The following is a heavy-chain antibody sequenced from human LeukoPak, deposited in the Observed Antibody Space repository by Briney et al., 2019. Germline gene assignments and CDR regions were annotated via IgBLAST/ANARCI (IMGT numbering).Heavy chain of an antibody. J-gene: IGHJ4*02. D-gene: IGHD3-10*01. CDR1: GGSISSYY. V-gene: IGHV4-59*01. Sequence: SETLSLTCTVSGGSISSYYWSWIRQPPGKGLEWIGYIYYSGSTNYNPSLKSRVTISVDTSKNQFSLKLSSVTAADTALYYCARGLGQRGDYWGQGTLVTVSS. CDR3: ARGLGQRGDY. CDR2: IYYSGST.